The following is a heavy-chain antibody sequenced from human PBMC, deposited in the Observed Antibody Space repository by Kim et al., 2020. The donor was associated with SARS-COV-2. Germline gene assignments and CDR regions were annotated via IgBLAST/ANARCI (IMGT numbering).Heavy chain of an antibody. D-gene: IGHD1-26*01. CDR2: ISYDGSNK. CDR3: AREMGAIAKYYFDY. Sequence: GGSLRLSCAASGFTFSSYAMHWVRQAPGKGLEWVAVISYDGSNKYYADSVKGRFTISRDNSKNTLYLQMNSLRAEDTAVYYCAREMGAIAKYYFDYWGQG. V-gene: IGHV3-30*04. J-gene: IGHJ4*02. CDR1: GFTFSSYA.